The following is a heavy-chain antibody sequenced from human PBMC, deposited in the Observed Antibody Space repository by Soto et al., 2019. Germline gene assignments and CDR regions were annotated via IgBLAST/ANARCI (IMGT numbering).Heavy chain of an antibody. CDR2: IWYDGSNK. D-gene: IGHD2-2*01. J-gene: IGHJ4*02. CDR3: AGNHNTRGGPFDY. V-gene: IGHV3-33*01. CDR1: GFTFSSYG. Sequence: GGSLRLSCAASGFTFSSYGMHWVRQAPGKGLEWVAVIWYDGSNKYYADSVKGRFTISRDNSKNTLYLQMNSLRAEDTAVYNCAGNHNTRGGPFDYWGQGTLVTVSS.